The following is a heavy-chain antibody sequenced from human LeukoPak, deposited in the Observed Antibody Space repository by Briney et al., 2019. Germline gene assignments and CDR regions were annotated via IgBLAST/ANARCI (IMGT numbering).Heavy chain of an antibody. Sequence: SETLSLTCAVYGGSFSGYYWSWIRQPPGKGLEWIGEINHSGSTNYNPSLKSRVTISVDTSKNQFSLKLSSVTAADTAVYYCAGATGGIIDYWGQGTLVTVSS. V-gene: IGHV4-34*01. D-gene: IGHD2-15*01. CDR1: GGSFSGYY. CDR3: AGATGGIIDY. CDR2: INHSGST. J-gene: IGHJ4*02.